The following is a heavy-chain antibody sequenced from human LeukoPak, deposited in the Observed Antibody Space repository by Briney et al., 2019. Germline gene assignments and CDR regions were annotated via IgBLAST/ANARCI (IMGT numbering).Heavy chain of an antibody. CDR2: IYSGGST. CDR1: GFTVSSNY. Sequence: GGSLRLSCAASGFTVSSNYMSWVRQAPGKGLEWVSVIYSGGSTYYADSVKGRFTTSRDNSKNTLYLQMNSLRAEDTAVYYCARDRSGSTYYYYGMDVWGQGTTVTVSS. J-gene: IGHJ6*02. CDR3: ARDRSGSTYYYYGMDV. D-gene: IGHD1-26*01. V-gene: IGHV3-66*02.